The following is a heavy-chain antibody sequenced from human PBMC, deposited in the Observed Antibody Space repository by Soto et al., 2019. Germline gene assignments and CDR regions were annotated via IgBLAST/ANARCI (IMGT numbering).Heavy chain of an antibody. D-gene: IGHD3-3*01. J-gene: IGHJ6*02. CDR2: IWYDGSNK. V-gene: IGHV3-33*01. CDR3: ARDLRGDDFWSGYFIYYYYGMDV. CDR1: GFTFSIYG. Sequence: PVDSLRRSFGPSGFTFSIYGMHEIRQAPGKGLEWVAVIWYDGSNKYYADSVKGRFTISRDNSKNTLYLQMNSLRAEDTAVYYCARDLRGDDFWSGYFIYYYYGMDVWGQGT.